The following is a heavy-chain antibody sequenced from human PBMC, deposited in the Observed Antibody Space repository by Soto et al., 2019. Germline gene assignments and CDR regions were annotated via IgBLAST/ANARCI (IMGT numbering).Heavy chain of an antibody. D-gene: IGHD6-13*01. CDR3: ARVGDKQQLVDYYYGMDV. V-gene: IGHV3-30-3*01. CDR2: ISYDGSNK. CDR1: GFTFSSYA. J-gene: IGHJ6*02. Sequence: PVGSLRLSGAASGFTFSSYAMHWVRQAPGKGLEWVAVISYDGSNKYYADSVKGRFTISRDNSKNTLYLQMNSLRAEDTAVYYCARVGDKQQLVDYYYGMDVWGQGTTVTVSS.